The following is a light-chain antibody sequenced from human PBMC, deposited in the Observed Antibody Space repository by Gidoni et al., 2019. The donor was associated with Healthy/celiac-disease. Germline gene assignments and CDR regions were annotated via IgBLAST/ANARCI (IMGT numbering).Light chain of an antibody. J-gene: IGLJ2*01. CDR2: EVS. Sequence: QSALTQPASVSGSPGQSITISCTGTSRDVGGYNYVSWYQQHPGKAPKLMIYEVSTRPSGVSNRFSGSKSGNTASLTISGLQAEDGADYYCSSYTSSSTPRVVFGGGTKLTVL. V-gene: IGLV2-14*01. CDR1: SRDVGGYNY. CDR3: SSYTSSSTPRVV.